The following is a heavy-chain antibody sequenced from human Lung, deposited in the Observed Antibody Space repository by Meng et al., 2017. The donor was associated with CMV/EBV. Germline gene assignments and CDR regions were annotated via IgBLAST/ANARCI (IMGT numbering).Heavy chain of an antibody. D-gene: IGHD6-19*01. CDR3: ATGVADFEY. CDR1: GYTFTSYD. CDR2: MNPNRGTT. J-gene: IGHJ4*02. Sequence: QVKLVQSGAEVKKPGASVKVSCKASGYTFTSYDINWVRQGTGQGLEGMGWMNPNRGTTGYAQKFQGRVTMTRNISKSTAYMDLSSLRSEDTAVYYCATGVADFEYWGQGTLVTVSS. V-gene: IGHV1-8*01.